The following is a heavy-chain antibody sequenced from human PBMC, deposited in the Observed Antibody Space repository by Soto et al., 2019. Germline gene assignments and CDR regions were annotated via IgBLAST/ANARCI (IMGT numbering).Heavy chain of an antibody. CDR3: AKADASGGNSLLFDY. V-gene: IGHV3-23*01. D-gene: IGHD2-21*02. CDR1: GFTFSSYA. CDR2: ISGSGVNT. J-gene: IGHJ4*02. Sequence: GGSLSLSCAASGFTFSSYAMTWVRQAPGKGLEWVSTISGSGVNTYYADSVKGRFTISRDNSKNTVYVQMNSLRAEDTAIYYCAKADASGGNSLLFDYWGQGTLVTVSS.